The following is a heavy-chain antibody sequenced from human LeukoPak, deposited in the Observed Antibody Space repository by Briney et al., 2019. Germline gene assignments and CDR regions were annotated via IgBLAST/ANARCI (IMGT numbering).Heavy chain of an antibody. D-gene: IGHD3-9*01. Sequence: GASVKVSCKASGYTFTGYYMHWVRQAPGQGLEWMGWINPNSGGTNYAQKFRGWVTMTRDTSISTAYMELSRLRSDDTAVYYCAREHPHYDILTGYYSVGYYFDYWGQGTLVTVSS. CDR3: AREHPHYDILTGYYSVGYYFDY. V-gene: IGHV1-2*04. J-gene: IGHJ4*02. CDR2: INPNSGGT. CDR1: GYTFTGYY.